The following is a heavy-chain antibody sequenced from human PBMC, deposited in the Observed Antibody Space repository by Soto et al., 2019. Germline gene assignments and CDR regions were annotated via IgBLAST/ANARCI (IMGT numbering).Heavy chain of an antibody. CDR3: AKNRGLQYYFDY. CDR2: ISGSGDYT. CDR1: GFTFGDYV. Sequence: PGGSLRLSCTASGFTFGDYVMSWFRQAPGKELEWVSTISGSGDYTYYTDTVKGRFTISRDNSKNMMYLQMNSLRAEDTAIYYCAKNRGLQYYFDYWGQGTLVTVSS. V-gene: IGHV3-23*01. J-gene: IGHJ4*02.